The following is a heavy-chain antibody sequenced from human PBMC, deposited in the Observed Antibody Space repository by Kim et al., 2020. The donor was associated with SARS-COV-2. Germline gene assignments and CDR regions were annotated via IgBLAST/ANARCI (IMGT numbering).Heavy chain of an antibody. J-gene: IGHJ6*03. D-gene: IGHD3-3*01. CDR1: GFTFGDYA. CDR2: VSWNSGSI. CDR3: SASYDFWMGLIDV. V-gene: IGHV3-9*01. Sequence: GGSLRLSCAASGFTFGDYAMHWVRQAPGKGLEWVSGVSWNSGSIGYADSVKGRFTISRDNAKNSLYLQKNSLRAEDKALDYCSASYDFWMGLIDVWGEGT.